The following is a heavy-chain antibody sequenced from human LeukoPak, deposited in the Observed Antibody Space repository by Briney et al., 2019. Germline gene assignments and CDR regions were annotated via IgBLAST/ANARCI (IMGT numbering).Heavy chain of an antibody. CDR3: ARAPGYCSGGSCPFDP. CDR1: GGTFSSYA. D-gene: IGHD2-15*01. Sequence: GASVKVCCKASGGTFSSYAISWVRQAPGQGLEWMGGIIPIFGTANYAQEFQGRVTITADKSTSTAYMELSSLRSEDTAVYYCARAPGYCSGGSCPFDPWGQGTLVTVSS. J-gene: IGHJ5*02. CDR2: IIPIFGTA. V-gene: IGHV1-69*06.